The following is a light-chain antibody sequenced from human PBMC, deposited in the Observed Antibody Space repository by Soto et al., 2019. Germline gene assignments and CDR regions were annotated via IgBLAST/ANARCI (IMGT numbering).Light chain of an antibody. CDR2: AAS. J-gene: IGKJ1*01. Sequence: DIQMTQSPSSVSASVGDRVTITCRASQGISIWLAWYQHKPGKALKLLIYAASSLQSGVPSRFSGSGSGADFTLTISSRQPEDFATYYCQQANSCPWTFGQGTKVELK. CDR1: QGISIW. CDR3: QQANSCPWT. V-gene: IGKV1-12*01.